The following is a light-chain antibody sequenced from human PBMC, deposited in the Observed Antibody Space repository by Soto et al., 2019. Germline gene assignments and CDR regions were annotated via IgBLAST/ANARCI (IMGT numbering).Light chain of an antibody. CDR2: GAS. Sequence: EVVMTQSPATLSVSPGERATLSCRASQGVTSNLAWYQQKPGQAPRLLIYGASTRATGIPARFSGSGSGTEFTLTISSLQSEDFAVYYCQHYNNWPLTFGRGTKVDMK. J-gene: IGKJ4*01. V-gene: IGKV3-15*01. CDR3: QHYNNWPLT. CDR1: QGVTSN.